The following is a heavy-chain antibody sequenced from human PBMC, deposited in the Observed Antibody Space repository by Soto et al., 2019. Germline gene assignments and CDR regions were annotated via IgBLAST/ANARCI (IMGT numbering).Heavy chain of an antibody. J-gene: IGHJ4*02. CDR1: GYTFNGHY. CDR3: ARGRYFDFFDY. Sequence: ASVEVSCKXSGYTFNGHYMDRVRQAPGQGLEWMGWINPNSGGTNYAQKFQGWVTMTRDTSISTAYMELSRLRSDDTAVYYCARGRYFDFFDYWGQGTLVTVSS. V-gene: IGHV1-2*04. CDR2: INPNSGGT. D-gene: IGHD3-9*01.